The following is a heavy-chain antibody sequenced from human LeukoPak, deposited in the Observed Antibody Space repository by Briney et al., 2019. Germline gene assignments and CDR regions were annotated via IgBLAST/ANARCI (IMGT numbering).Heavy chain of an antibody. CDR2: IYYSGST. D-gene: IGHD3-10*01. CDR1: GGSISSGDYY. CDR3: ARGIMVRGPPYNWFDP. J-gene: IGHJ5*02. V-gene: IGHV4-30-4*08. Sequence: SETLSLTCTVSGGSISSGDYYWSWIRQPPGKGLEWIGYIYYSGSTYYNPSLKSRVTISVDTSKNHFSLKLSSVTAADTAVYYCARGIMVRGPPYNWFDPWGQGTLVTVSS.